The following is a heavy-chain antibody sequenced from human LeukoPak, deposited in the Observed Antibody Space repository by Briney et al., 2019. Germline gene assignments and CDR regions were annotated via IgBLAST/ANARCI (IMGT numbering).Heavy chain of an antibody. V-gene: IGHV4-31*03. CDR3: AREEDYYDSSGYYDY. CDR2: IYYSGST. D-gene: IGHD3-22*01. Sequence: PSQTLSLTCTFSGGSISSGGYYWSWIRQHPGKGLEWIGYIYYSGSTYYNPSLKSRVTISVDTSKNQFSLKLSSVTAADTAVYYCAREEDYYDSSGYYDYWGQGTLVTVSS. CDR1: GGSISSGGYY. J-gene: IGHJ4*02.